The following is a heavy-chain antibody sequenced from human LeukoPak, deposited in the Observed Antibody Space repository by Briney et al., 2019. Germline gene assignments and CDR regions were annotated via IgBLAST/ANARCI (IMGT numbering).Heavy chain of an antibody. V-gene: IGHV4-34*01. CDR2: INHSGST. CDR1: GGSFSGYY. D-gene: IGHD5-18*01. CDR3: ARHPRGYSYGYGGV. J-gene: IGHJ4*02. Sequence: RTSETLSLTCAVYGGSFSGYYWSWIRQPPGKGLEWIGEINHSGSTNYNPSLKSRVTISVDTSKNQFSLKLSSVTAADTAVYYCARHPRGYSYGYGGVWGQGTLVTVSS.